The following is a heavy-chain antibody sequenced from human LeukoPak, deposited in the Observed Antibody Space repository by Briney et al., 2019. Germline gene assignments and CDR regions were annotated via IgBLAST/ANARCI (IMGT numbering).Heavy chain of an antibody. CDR3: AREVPAVAGTRAFDY. V-gene: IGHV4-39*07. Sequence: SETLSLTCTVSGGSISSSSYYWGWIRQPPGKGLEWIGSIYYSGSTYYNPSLKSRVTISVDTSKNQFSLKLSSVTAADTAVYYCAREVPAVAGTRAFDYWGQGTLVTVSS. CDR1: GGSISSSSYY. CDR2: IYYSGST. D-gene: IGHD6-19*01. J-gene: IGHJ4*02.